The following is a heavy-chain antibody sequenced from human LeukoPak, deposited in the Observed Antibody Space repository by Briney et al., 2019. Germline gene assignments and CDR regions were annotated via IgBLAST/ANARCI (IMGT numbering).Heavy chain of an antibody. J-gene: IGHJ3*02. V-gene: IGHV3-7*03. Sequence: PGGSLRLSCAASGFTFSSYWMSWVRQAPGKGLEWVANIKQDGSEKYYVDSVKGRFTISRDNAKNSLYLQMNSLRAEDTAVYYCAKGPDIVATINAFDIWGQGTMVTVSS. CDR1: GFTFSSYW. CDR2: IKQDGSEK. CDR3: AKGPDIVATINAFDI. D-gene: IGHD5-12*01.